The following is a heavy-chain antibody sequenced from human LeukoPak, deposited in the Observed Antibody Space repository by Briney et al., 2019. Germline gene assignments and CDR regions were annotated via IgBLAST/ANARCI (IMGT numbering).Heavy chain of an antibody. CDR2: ISYDGSNK. CDR1: GFTFSSYA. J-gene: IGHJ6*04. CDR3: ARDGRKMGQEGDGSGPLFYYGMDV. D-gene: IGHD3-10*01. V-gene: IGHV3-30*04. Sequence: PGRSLRLSCAASGFTFSSYAMHWVRQAPGKGLEWVAVISYDGSNKYSDSVKGRFTISRDNSKNTLYLQMNSLRAEDTAVYYCARDGRKMGQEGDGSGPLFYYGMDVWGKGTTVTVSS.